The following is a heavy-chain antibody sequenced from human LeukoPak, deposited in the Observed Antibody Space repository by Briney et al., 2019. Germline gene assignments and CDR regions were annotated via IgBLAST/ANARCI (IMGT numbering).Heavy chain of an antibody. D-gene: IGHD3-22*01. Sequence: SGGSLRLSCAASGFTFSSYEMNWVRQAPGKGLEWVSYISSSGSTIYYADSVKGRFTISRDNAENSLYLQMNSLRAEDTAVYYCAREGSSGYYFYYYYYGMDVWGQGTTVTVYS. CDR1: GFTFSSYE. CDR2: ISSSGSTI. V-gene: IGHV3-48*03. J-gene: IGHJ6*02. CDR3: AREGSSGYYFYYYYYGMDV.